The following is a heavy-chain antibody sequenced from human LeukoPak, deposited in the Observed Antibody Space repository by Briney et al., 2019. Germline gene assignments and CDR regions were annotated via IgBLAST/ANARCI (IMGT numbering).Heavy chain of an antibody. V-gene: IGHV1-8*01. Sequence: ASVKVSCKASGDTFTSFDINWVRQATGQGLEWMGWMDPNCGITGYAQNSQGRLTLTRDTSINTAYMELSSLRSEDTAVYYCARDFGGNSGWFDPWGQGTLVTVSS. CDR2: MDPNCGIT. D-gene: IGHD4-23*01. J-gene: IGHJ5*02. CDR1: GDTFTSFD. CDR3: ARDFGGNSGWFDP.